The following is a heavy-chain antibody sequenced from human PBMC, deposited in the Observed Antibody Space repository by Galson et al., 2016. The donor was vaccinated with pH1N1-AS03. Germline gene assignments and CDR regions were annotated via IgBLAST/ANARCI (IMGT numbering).Heavy chain of an antibody. V-gene: IGHV3-7*01. CDR1: GFSLSNYW. D-gene: IGHD3-10*01. CDR2: INKDGSET. J-gene: IGHJ4*02. CDR3: ARLPRGPWRFDY. Sequence: SLRLSCAVSGFSLSNYWMTWVRQAPGKGLEWVANINKDGSETSYADSVKGRFTISRDTAKNSVFLQMNSVRVEDRAAYYCARLPRGPWRFDYWGPGTLVTVSS.